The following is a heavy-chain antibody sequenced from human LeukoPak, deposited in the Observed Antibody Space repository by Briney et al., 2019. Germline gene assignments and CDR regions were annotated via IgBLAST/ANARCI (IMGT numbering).Heavy chain of an antibody. CDR3: VLAPNSNWFDF. V-gene: IGHV4-34*01. CDR2: INHSGST. D-gene: IGHD2-8*01. J-gene: IGHJ5*01. CDR1: GGSFSGYY. Sequence: SETLSLTCAVYGGSFSGYYWSWIRQPPGKGLEWIGEINHSGSTNYNPSLKSRVTISVDTSKNQFSLKPNSVTAADTAVYYCVLAPNSNWFDFWGQGTQVTVSS.